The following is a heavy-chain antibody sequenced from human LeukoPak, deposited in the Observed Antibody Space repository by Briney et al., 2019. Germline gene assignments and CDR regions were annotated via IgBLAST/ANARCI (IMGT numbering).Heavy chain of an antibody. D-gene: IGHD3-22*01. CDR1: EFTFSSYW. Sequence: GGSLRLSCVASEFTFSSYWMTWVRQAPGKGLEWVANIKQDGSEKYYVDSVKGRFTISRDNAKNSLYLQMNSLRAEDTAVYYCARQVVITGPLDYWGQGTLVTVSS. V-gene: IGHV3-7*01. J-gene: IGHJ4*02. CDR2: IKQDGSEK. CDR3: ARQVVITGPLDY.